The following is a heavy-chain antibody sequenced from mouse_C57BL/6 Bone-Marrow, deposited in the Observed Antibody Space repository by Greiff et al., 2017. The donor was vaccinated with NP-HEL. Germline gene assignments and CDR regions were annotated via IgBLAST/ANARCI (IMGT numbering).Heavy chain of an antibody. Sequence: VKLQQSGAELARPGASVKMSCKASGYTFTSYTMHWVKQRPGQGLEWIGYINPSSGYTKYNQKFKDKATLNADKSSSTAYMQLSSLTSEDSAVYYCARETPIDVITTVVARYFDVWGTGTTVTVSS. D-gene: IGHD1-1*01. CDR2: INPSSGYT. CDR1: GYTFTSYT. J-gene: IGHJ1*03. V-gene: IGHV1-4*01. CDR3: ARETPIDVITTVVARYFDV.